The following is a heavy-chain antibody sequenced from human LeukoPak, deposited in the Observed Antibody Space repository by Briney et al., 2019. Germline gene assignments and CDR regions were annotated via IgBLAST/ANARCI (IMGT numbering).Heavy chain of an antibody. CDR3: AREGLENTLKYYHKSPYYMDV. V-gene: IGHV3-11*04. CDR1: GFTFSDYY. Sequence: PGGSLRLSCAASGFTFSDYYMSWIRQAPGKGLEWVSYISSSGSTIYYADSVKGRFTISRDNAKNSLYLQMNSLRAEDTAVYYCAREGLENTLKYYHKSPYYMDVWGKGTTVTISS. D-gene: IGHD3-9*01. CDR2: ISSSGSTI. J-gene: IGHJ6*03.